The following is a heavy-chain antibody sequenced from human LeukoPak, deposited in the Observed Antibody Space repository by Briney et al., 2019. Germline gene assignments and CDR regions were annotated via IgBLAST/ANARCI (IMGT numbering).Heavy chain of an antibody. Sequence: GGSLRLSCAASGFTFSSYSMNWVRQAPGKGLEWVSYISSSSSTIYYADSVKGRFTISRDNAKNSLYLQMNSLRAEDTAVYYCARGGSGYSWYFDLWGRGTLVTVSS. J-gene: IGHJ2*01. V-gene: IGHV3-48*04. CDR1: GFTFSSYS. CDR2: ISSSSSTI. D-gene: IGHD3-22*01. CDR3: ARGGSGYSWYFDL.